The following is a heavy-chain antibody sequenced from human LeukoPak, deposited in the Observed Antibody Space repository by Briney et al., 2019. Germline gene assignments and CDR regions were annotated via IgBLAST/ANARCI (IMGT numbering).Heavy chain of an antibody. CDR2: VYTSGTT. CDR3: ARGDGSHVSFNSFDP. CDR1: GNSIGSGSFY. V-gene: IGHV4-61*02. J-gene: IGHJ5*02. Sequence: SQTLSLTCSVSGNSIGSGSFYWAWIRQPAGKGLGWIGRVYTSGTTDFNPFFESRVTVSVDKSKNQFSLQLKSVTAADTAVYYCARGDGSHVSFNSFDPWGQGTLVTVSS. D-gene: IGHD3-22*01.